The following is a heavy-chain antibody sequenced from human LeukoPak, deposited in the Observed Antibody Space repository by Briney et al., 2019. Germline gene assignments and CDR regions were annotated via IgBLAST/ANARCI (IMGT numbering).Heavy chain of an antibody. CDR2: ISGSGGST. V-gene: IGHV3-23*01. Sequence: GGSLRLSCAASGFTFSSYTMSWVRQAPGKGLEWVSAISGSGGSTYYADSVKGRFTISRDNSKNTLYLQMNSLRAEDTAVYYCAKAGHYYYYYYMDVWGKGTTVTVSS. CDR1: GFTFSSYT. CDR3: AKAGHYYYYYYMDV. J-gene: IGHJ6*03.